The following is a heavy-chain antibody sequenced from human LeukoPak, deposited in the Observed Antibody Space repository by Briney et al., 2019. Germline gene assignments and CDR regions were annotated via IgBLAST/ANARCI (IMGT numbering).Heavy chain of an antibody. CDR3: ARVSSSWYQDWYFDL. Sequence: SETLSLTCTVSGGSITSYYWSWIRQPPGKGLEWIGYIYYSGSTNYNPSLKSRVTISVDTSKNQFSLKLSSVTAADTAVYYCARVSSSWYQDWYFDLWGRGTLVTVSS. CDR1: GGSITSYY. V-gene: IGHV4-59*12. CDR2: IYYSGST. D-gene: IGHD6-13*01. J-gene: IGHJ2*01.